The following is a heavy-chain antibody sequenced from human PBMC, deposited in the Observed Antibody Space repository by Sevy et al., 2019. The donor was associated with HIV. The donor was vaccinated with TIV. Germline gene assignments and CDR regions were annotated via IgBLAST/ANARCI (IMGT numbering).Heavy chain of an antibody. Sequence: GGCLRLSCAASGFTFSSYAMHWVRQAPGKGLEWVGVISYDGSNKYYADSVKGRFTISRDNSKNTLYLQMNSLRAEDTAVYYCARSRSYYDFWSGYGGYFDYWGQGTLVTVSS. CDR3: ARSRSYYDFWSGYGGYFDY. J-gene: IGHJ4*02. V-gene: IGHV3-30-3*01. D-gene: IGHD3-3*01. CDR2: ISYDGSNK. CDR1: GFTFSSYA.